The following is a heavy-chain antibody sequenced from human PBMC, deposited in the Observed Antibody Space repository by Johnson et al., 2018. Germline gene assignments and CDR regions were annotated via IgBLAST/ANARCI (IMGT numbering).Heavy chain of an antibody. J-gene: IGHJ6*03. D-gene: IGHD2-8*01. CDR3: TSRSVYAMHYYYYYMDV. Sequence: VQLVQSGGGLVQPGRSLRLSCTASGFTFGDYAMSWFRQAPGKGLEWVGFIRSKAYGGTTEYAASVKGRFTISRDDSKSIAYLQMNSLKTEDTAVYYCTSRSVYAMHYYYYYMDVWGKGTTVTVSS. CDR1: GFTFGDYA. V-gene: IGHV3-49*03. CDR2: IRSKAYGGTT.